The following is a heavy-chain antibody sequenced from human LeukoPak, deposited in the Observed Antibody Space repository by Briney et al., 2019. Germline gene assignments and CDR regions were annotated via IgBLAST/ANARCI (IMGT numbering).Heavy chain of an antibody. V-gene: IGHV3-23*01. D-gene: IGHD3-22*01. CDR2: ISGSGGST. Sequence: QSGGSLRLSCAASGFTFSSYAMSWVRQAPGKGLEWVSAISGSGGSTYYADSVKGRFTISRDNSKNTLHLQMNSLRAEDTAVYYCMYYYDSSGNYFDYWGQGTLVTVSS. J-gene: IGHJ4*02. CDR3: MYYYDSSGNYFDY. CDR1: GFTFSSYA.